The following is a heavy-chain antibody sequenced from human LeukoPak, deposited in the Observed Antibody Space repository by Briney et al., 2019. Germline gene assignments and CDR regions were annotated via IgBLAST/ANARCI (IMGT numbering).Heavy chain of an antibody. V-gene: IGHV2-5*01. CDR3: AHTANSGWYEFDY. D-gene: IGHD6-19*01. J-gene: IGHJ4*02. Sequence: SGPTLLKPTQTLTLTCTFSGFSLSTPGVGGAWIRHPPGKALEWLTLIFSNDYRRYSPSLKNRLTITKDTSKNQVGLTMTNMYPVDTATYYCAHTANSGWYEFDYWGPGTLVTVSS. CDR1: GFSLSTPGVG. CDR2: IFSNDYR.